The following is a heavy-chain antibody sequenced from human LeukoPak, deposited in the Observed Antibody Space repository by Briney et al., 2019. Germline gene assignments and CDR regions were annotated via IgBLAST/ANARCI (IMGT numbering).Heavy chain of an antibody. J-gene: IGHJ4*02. D-gene: IGHD3-10*01. V-gene: IGHV3-23*01. CDR3: ARRGSGSYSHFDY. CDR1: GFTFISYG. Sequence: GGSLRLSCAASGFTFISYGMSWVRQAPGKGLEWVSSINGGGGNTYYADSVKGRFTISRDNSKNTLYLQMNSLRAEDTAVYYCARRGSGSYSHFDYWGQGTLVTLSS. CDR2: INGGGGNT.